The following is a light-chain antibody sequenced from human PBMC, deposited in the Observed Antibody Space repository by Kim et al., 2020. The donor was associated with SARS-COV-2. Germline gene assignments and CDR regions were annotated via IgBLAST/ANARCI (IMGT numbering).Light chain of an antibody. CDR1: SSNIGSNT. V-gene: IGLV1-44*01. CDR2: NNN. Sequence: GQRVTIPCSGRSSNIGSNTVNWYQHLPGTAPKLLIYNNNQRPSGVPDRFSGSKSGTSASLAISGLQSEDEADYYCAAWDDRLNGVVFGGGTQLTVL. J-gene: IGLJ2*01. CDR3: AAWDDRLNGVV.